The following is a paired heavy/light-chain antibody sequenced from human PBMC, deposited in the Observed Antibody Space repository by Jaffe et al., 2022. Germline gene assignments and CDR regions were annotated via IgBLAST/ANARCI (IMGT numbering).Light chain of an antibody. CDR1: QSVSSSY. J-gene: IGKJ5*01. Sequence: EIVLTQSPGTLSLSPGERATLSCRASQSVSSSYLAWYQQKPGQAPRLLIYGASSRATGIPDRFSGSGSGTDFTLTISRLEPEDFAVYYCQQYGSSLPTTFGQGTRLEIK. CDR2: GAS. CDR3: QQYGSSLPTT. V-gene: IGKV3-20*01.
Heavy chain of an antibody. J-gene: IGHJ5*02. CDR1: GGSFSGYY. CDR3: ARGGLLRYFDWLDASDWFDP. D-gene: IGHD3-9*01. CDR2: INHSGST. Sequence: QVQLQQWGAGLLKPSETLSLTCAVYGGSFSGYYWSWIRQPPGKGLEWIGEINHSGSTNYNPSLKSRVTISVDTSKNQFSLKLSSVTAADTAVYYCARGGLLRYFDWLDASDWFDPWGQGTLVTVSS. V-gene: IGHV4-34*01.